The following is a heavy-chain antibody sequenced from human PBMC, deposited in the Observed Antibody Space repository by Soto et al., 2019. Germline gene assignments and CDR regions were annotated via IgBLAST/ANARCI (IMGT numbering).Heavy chain of an antibody. Sequence: SETLSLTCTVSGGSITSGGSFWSWIRQHPGKGPEWIAFIGYSGATSYNPSLASRVTISADTYKSQFSLNLRSVTAADTAVYYCARGGASSKWFAPWGQGTLVTVSS. CDR3: ARGGASSKWFAP. V-gene: IGHV4-31*03. CDR1: GGSITSGGSF. CDR2: IGYSGAT. D-gene: IGHD2-15*01. J-gene: IGHJ5*02.